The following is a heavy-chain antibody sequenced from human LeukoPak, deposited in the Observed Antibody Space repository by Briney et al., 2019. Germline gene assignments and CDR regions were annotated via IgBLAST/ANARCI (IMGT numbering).Heavy chain of an antibody. CDR1: GGSFSGYY. CDR3: ANSDTYYYDSSGYYSFNY. V-gene: IGHV4-34*01. Sequence: SETLSLTCAVYGGSFSGYYWGWIRQPPGKGLEWIGEINHSGSTNYNPSLKSRVTISVDTSKNQFSLKLSSVTAADTAVYYCANSDTYYYDSSGYYSFNYWGQGTLVTVSS. CDR2: INHSGST. D-gene: IGHD3-22*01. J-gene: IGHJ4*02.